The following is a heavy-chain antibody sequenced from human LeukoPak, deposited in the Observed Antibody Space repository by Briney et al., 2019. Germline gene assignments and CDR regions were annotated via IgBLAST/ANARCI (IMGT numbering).Heavy chain of an antibody. D-gene: IGHD3-22*01. Sequence: GGSLRLSCAASGFSFRNYGIHWVRQAPGKGLEWVAVIWYDGSNKYYADSVKGRFTISRDNSKNTLYLQMNSLRAEDTAVYYCARDLAPYYYDSSGSKGFDYWGQGTLVTVSS. V-gene: IGHV3-33*08. CDR2: IWYDGSNK. J-gene: IGHJ4*02. CDR3: ARDLAPYYYDSSGSKGFDY. CDR1: GFSFRNYG.